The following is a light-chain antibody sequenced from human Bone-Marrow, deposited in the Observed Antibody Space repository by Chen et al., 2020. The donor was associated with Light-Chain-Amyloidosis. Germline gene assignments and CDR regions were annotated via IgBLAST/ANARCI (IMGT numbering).Light chain of an antibody. V-gene: IGLV3-25*03. CDR1: DLPTKY. CDR2: RDT. CDR3: QSADSSGTYEVI. J-gene: IGLJ2*01. Sequence: SYELPQPPSVSVSTGQPARITCSGDDLPTKYAYWYQQKPGQAPVLVIHRDTERPSGISERFSGSSSGTTATLTISVVQAEDEADYHCQSADSSGTYEVIFGGGTKLTVL.